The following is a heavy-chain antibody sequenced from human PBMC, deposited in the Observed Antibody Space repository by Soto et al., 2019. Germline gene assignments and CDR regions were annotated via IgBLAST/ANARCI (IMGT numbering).Heavy chain of an antibody. CDR3: ARDRAGNNWFDP. D-gene: IGHD3-10*01. V-gene: IGHV3-72*01. J-gene: IGHJ5*02. Sequence: GGSLRLSCAASGFTFSDHHMDWVRQAPGKGLEWVGRARNKANSYTTAYAASVKGRFTISRDDSQNSLSMQMNSLKTEDTAVYFCARDRAGNNWFDPWGQGTLVTVSS. CDR1: GFTFSDHH. CDR2: ARNKANSYTT.